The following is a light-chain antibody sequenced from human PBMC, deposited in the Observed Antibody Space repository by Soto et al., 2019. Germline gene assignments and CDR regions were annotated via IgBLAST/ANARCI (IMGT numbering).Light chain of an antibody. Sequence: QYVLTEAPSVSGAPGQRVTISCTGSTSNIGADYGVHWYQQLPGTAPKLLIYGSSDRPSGVPDRFSGSKSGTSASLAITGLQAEDEADYYCQSYDSSLINYVFGTGTKVTVL. CDR1: TSNIGADYG. CDR2: GSS. J-gene: IGLJ1*01. V-gene: IGLV1-40*01. CDR3: QSYDSSLINYV.